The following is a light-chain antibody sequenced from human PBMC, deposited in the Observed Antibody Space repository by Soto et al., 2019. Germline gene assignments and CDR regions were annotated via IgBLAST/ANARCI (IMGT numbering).Light chain of an antibody. CDR3: RSYAGSSFYV. J-gene: IGLJ1*01. CDR1: SSDVGNYNL. V-gene: IGLV2-23*01. CDR2: EGT. Sequence: QSALTQPASVSGSPGQSITISCTGTSSDVGNYNLVSWYQQHPGKAPKLMIYEGTKRPSGVSNRFSGSKSGNTASLTISGLQAEDAADYCCRSYAGSSFYVFGTGTKVTVL.